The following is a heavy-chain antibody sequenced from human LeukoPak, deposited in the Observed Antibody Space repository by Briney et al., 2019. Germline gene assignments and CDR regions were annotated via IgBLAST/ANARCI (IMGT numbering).Heavy chain of an antibody. J-gene: IGHJ5*02. V-gene: IGHV4-34*01. CDR2: INHSGST. CDR1: GGSFSGYY. D-gene: IGHD3-9*01. CDR3: AREVRLRYFDWLISSGNWFDP. Sequence: SETLSLTCAVYGGSFSGYYWSWIRQPPGKGLEWIGEINHSGSTNYNPSLKSRVTISVDTSKNQFSLKLSSVTAADTAVCYCAREVRLRYFDWLISSGNWFDPWGQGTLVTVSS.